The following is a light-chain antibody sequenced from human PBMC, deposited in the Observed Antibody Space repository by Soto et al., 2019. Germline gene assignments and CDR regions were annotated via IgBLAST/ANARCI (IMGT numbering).Light chain of an antibody. CDR3: QSYDNDLSVV. CDR1: NSNIGAGHA. J-gene: IGLJ2*01. V-gene: IGLV1-40*01. CDR2: DNN. Sequence: QSVLTQPPSASGTPGQRVTISCSGSNSNIGAGHAAQWYQQPPGTTPKLLIYDNNRRPSGVPVRFSGSRSGTSASLAITGLQAEDEADYYCQSYDNDLSVVFGGGTKLTVL.